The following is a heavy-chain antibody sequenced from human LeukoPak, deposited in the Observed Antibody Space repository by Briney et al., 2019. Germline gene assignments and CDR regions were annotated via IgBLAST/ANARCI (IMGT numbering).Heavy chain of an antibody. CDR1: GFTFSSYG. V-gene: IGHV3-33*01. D-gene: IGHD4-17*01. CDR3: ARDRNGNYGRWGFDY. J-gene: IGHJ4*02. Sequence: PGRSLRLSCAASGFTFSSYGMHCVRQAPGKGLEGVAVIWYDGSNKYYADSVKGRFTISRDNSKNTLYLQMNSLRAEDTAVYYCARDRNGNYGRWGFDYWGQGTLVTVSS. CDR2: IWYDGSNK.